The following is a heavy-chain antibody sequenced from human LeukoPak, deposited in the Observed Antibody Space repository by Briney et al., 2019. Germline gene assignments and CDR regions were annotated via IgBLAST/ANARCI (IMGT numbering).Heavy chain of an antibody. CDR2: MYTSRNI. D-gene: IGHD6-19*01. Sequence: SETLSLTCTVPSGSINSHFWSWIRQPAGKGLEWIGRMYTSRNIVYNPSLKSRVSMSLDTSKNQFSLKLSAVTAADTAIYYCARNSGPAGFDRWGQGTLVTVSS. CDR1: SGSINSHF. V-gene: IGHV4-4*07. J-gene: IGHJ4*02. CDR3: ARNSGPAGFDR.